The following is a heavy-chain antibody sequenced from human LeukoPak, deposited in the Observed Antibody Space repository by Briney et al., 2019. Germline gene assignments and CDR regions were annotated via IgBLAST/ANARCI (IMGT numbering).Heavy chain of an antibody. CDR3: AKDKNDYGGNSVGAFDI. CDR2: LSSNSGRI. Sequence: GRSLRLSCEAPGFTPEDFAMHWVPQASRTGLEWVSGLSSNSGRIGHADSVRGGFTISRDNAKNSLYLQMNSLRAEDTALYYCAKDKNDYGGNSVGAFDIWGQGTMVTVSS. V-gene: IGHV3-9*02. D-gene: IGHD4-23*01. J-gene: IGHJ3*02. CDR1: GFTPEDFA.